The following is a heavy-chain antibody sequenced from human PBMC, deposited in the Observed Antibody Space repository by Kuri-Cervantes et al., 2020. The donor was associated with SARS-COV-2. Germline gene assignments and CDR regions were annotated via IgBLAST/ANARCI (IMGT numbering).Heavy chain of an antibody. CDR2: ISSSSSYI. CDR1: GFTFSSYS. Sequence: GESLKISCAASGFTFSSYSMNWVRQAPGKGLEWVSSISSSSSYIYYADSVKGRFTISRDNAKNSLYLQMNSLRAEDTAVYYWARDWGELGKDYWGQGTLVTVSS. CDR3: ARDWGELGKDY. J-gene: IGHJ4*02. V-gene: IGHV3-21*01. D-gene: IGHD7-27*01.